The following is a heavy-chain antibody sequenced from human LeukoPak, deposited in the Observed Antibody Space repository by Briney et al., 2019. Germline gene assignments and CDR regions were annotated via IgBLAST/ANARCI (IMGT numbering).Heavy chain of an antibody. CDR2: ISISSSTI. J-gene: IGHJ4*02. CDR3: ARGNIGYCSSTSCYEGDY. V-gene: IGHV3-48*01. CDR1: GFTFSSYS. D-gene: IGHD2-2*01. Sequence: GGSLRLSCAASGFTFSSYSMNWVRQAPGKGLEWASYISISSSTIYYADSVKGRFTISRDNAKNSLYLQMNSLRAEDTAVYYCARGNIGYCSSTSCYEGDYWGQGTLVTVSS.